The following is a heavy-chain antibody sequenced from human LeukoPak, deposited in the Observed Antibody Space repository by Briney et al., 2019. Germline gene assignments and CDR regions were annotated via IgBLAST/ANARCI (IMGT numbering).Heavy chain of an antibody. CDR1: GASISNDIW. Sequence: PSGTLSLTCAVAGASISNDIWWSWARQPPGKGLEWIGEIYHSGSTNYNPSLKSRVTMSVDNSKNQFSLNLNSVTAADTAVYYCARQGELAIDYWGQGTLVTVSS. CDR2: IYHSGST. D-gene: IGHD1-26*01. CDR3: ARQGELAIDY. V-gene: IGHV4-4*02. J-gene: IGHJ4*02.